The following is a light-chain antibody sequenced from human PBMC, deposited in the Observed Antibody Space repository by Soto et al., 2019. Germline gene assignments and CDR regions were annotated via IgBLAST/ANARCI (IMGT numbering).Light chain of an antibody. V-gene: IGKV3-20*01. Sequence: PGGRATLSCRASQSVNSNYLAWYQRKPGQAPRLLIYGASNRATDIPYRFSASGSGTDFTLTITRLEAEDFAVYYCQQYDSTPPTFGQGTKVEV. CDR2: GAS. CDR3: QQYDSTPPT. J-gene: IGKJ1*01. CDR1: QSVNSNY.